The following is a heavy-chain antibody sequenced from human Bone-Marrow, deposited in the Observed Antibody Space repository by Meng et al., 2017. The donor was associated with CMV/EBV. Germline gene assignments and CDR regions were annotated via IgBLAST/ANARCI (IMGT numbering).Heavy chain of an antibody. CDR1: GYC. CDR2: INHSGST. Sequence: GYCESWIRQPPGRGLQWIGAINHSGSTNYTPYLKSRVTISVDTSKNQFSLKLSSVTAADTAVYYCARAPANIVVVPAAIGGNYFDYWGQGTLVTVSS. CDR3: ARAPANIVVVPAAIGGNYFDY. V-gene: IGHV4-34*01. D-gene: IGHD2-2*02. J-gene: IGHJ4*02.